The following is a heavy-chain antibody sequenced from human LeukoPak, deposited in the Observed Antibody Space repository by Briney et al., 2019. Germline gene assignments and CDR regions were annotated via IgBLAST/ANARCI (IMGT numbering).Heavy chain of an antibody. J-gene: IGHJ5*02. CDR3: AREYSWNSNWFDP. Sequence: GSVQVSCKASGYTFTGYYMHWVRQAPGQGLEWMGWINPNSGGTNYAQKFQGRVTMTRDTSISTAYMELSRLRSDDTAVYYCAREYSWNSNWFDPWGQGTLVTVSS. CDR2: INPNSGGT. CDR1: GYTFTGYY. D-gene: IGHD1-7*01. V-gene: IGHV1-2*02.